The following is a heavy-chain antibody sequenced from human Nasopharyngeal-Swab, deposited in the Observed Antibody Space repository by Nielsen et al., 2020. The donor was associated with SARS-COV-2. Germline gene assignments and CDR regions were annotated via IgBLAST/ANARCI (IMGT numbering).Heavy chain of an antibody. D-gene: IGHD3-10*02. V-gene: IGHV7-4-1*02. CDR3: ARGPYYYVRAAFDYYGMDV. J-gene: IGHJ6*02. CDR2: INTNTGNP. CDR1: GYTFTSYA. Sequence: ASVKVSYKASGYTFTSYAMNWVRQAPGQGLEWMGWINTNTGNPTYAQGFTGRFVFSLDTSVSTAYLQISSLKAEDTAVYYCARGPYYYVRAAFDYYGMDVWGQGTTVTVSS.